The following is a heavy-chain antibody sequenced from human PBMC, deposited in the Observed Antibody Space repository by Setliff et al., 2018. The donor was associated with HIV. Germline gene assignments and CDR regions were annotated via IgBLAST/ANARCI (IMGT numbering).Heavy chain of an antibody. V-gene: IGHV4-61*09. Sequence: SETLSLTCSVSGGSISSGSYYWSWIRQPAGKGLEWIGHIYTSGSSTYNPSLKSRVTISRDTSKNQFSLKLSSVTAADTAVYYCARAIRTVVGMGFDPWGQGTLVAVSS. J-gene: IGHJ5*02. CDR2: IYTSGSS. D-gene: IGHD1-26*01. CDR1: GGSISSGSYY. CDR3: ARAIRTVVGMGFDP.